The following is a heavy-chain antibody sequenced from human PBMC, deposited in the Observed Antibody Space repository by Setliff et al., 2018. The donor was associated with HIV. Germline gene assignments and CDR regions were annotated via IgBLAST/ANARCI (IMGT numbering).Heavy chain of an antibody. CDR2: ITSDSSVK. CDR3: TAGHYGPNP. J-gene: IGHJ5*01. CDR1: GFGFSTHD. D-gene: IGHD3-10*01. V-gene: IGHV3-48*03. Sequence: LRLSCTASGFGFSTHDMNWVRQAPGKGLEWISYITSDSSVKYYADSVKGRFTISRDNAGRSLYLQMNSLKVEDTAVYYCTAGHYGPNPWGQGTPVTVSS.